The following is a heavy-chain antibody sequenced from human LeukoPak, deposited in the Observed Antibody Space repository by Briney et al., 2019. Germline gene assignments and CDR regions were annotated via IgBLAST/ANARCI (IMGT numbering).Heavy chain of an antibody. D-gene: IGHD3-22*01. Sequence: GGSLRLSCAASGFTFSSYAMSWVRQAPGKGLEWVSSIYSGGSTYYADSVKGRFTISRDNSKNTLYLQMNSLRAEDTAMYYCARASGGYYLFDYWGQGTLVTVSS. CDR1: GFTFSSYA. J-gene: IGHJ4*02. V-gene: IGHV3-23*05. CDR3: ARASGGYYLFDY. CDR2: IYSGGST.